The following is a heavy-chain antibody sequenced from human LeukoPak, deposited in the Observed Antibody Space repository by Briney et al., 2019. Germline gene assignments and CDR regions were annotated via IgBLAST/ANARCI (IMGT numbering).Heavy chain of an antibody. Sequence: GGSLRLSCAASGFTFSSYAMHWVRQAPGKGLEWVAVISYDGSNKYYADSVRGRITISRDNSRNTLYLQMNSLRAEDSALYFCAKGTLGSCSGAKCYEFDNWGQGTLVTVSS. CDR3: AKGTLGSCSGAKCYEFDN. V-gene: IGHV3-30*04. CDR1: GFTFSSYA. J-gene: IGHJ4*02. CDR2: ISYDGSNK. D-gene: IGHD2-8*02.